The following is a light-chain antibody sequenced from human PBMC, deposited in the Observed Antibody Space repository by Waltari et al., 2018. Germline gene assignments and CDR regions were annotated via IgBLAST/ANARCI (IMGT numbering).Light chain of an antibody. J-gene: IGKJ1*01. Sequence: DVVLTTSPLSLPVTPGQQGAMSSRPRQSILYRDGYTYLNWFHQRPGQSPRRLIYRVSSRDSGVPDRFSGSGSGADFTLNISRVEAEDVGVYYCMQGAHWPPTFGQGTNLDIK. CDR2: RVS. CDR1: QSILYRDGYTY. V-gene: IGKV2-30*01. CDR3: MQGAHWPPT.